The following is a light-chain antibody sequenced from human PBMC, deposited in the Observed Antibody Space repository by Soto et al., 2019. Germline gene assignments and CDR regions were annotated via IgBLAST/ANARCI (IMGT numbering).Light chain of an antibody. CDR1: QSISSW. CDR2: KAS. CDR3: QQYNSYRWT. V-gene: IGKV1-5*03. J-gene: IGKJ1*01. Sequence: DIQMTQSPSTLSASVGDRVTIACRASQSISSWLAWYQQKPGKAPKLLIYKASTLESGDPSRFSGSRSGTEFTLTISSLQPDDFATYYCQQYNSYRWTFGQETTVEI.